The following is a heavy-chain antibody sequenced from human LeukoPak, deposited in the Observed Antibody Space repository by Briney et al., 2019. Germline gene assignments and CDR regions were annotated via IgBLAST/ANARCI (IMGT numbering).Heavy chain of an antibody. CDR3: ARGQTRGSYYPFPFDY. V-gene: IGHV3-13*01. Sequence: PGGSLRLSCAASGFTFSSYDMHWVRQATGKGLEWVSAIGTAGDTYYPGSVKGRFTISRENAKNSLYLQMNSLRAGDTAVYYCARGQTRGSYYPFPFDYWGQGTLVTVSS. CDR1: GFTFSSYD. CDR2: IGTAGDT. D-gene: IGHD1-26*01. J-gene: IGHJ4*02.